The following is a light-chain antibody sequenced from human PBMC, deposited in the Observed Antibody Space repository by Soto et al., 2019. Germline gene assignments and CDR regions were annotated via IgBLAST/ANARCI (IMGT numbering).Light chain of an antibody. J-gene: IGKJ2*01. Sequence: EIVLTQSPGTLSLSPGERATLSRRVSQSVSSSYLAWYQQKPGQAPRLLIYGASSRATGIPDRFSGSGSGTDFTLTISRLEPEDFAVYYCQQYGSSPGTFGQGTKLEIK. CDR1: QSVSSSY. CDR3: QQYGSSPGT. CDR2: GAS. V-gene: IGKV3-20*01.